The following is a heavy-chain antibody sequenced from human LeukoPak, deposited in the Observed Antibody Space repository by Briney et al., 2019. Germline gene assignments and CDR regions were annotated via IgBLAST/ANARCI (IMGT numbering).Heavy chain of an antibody. J-gene: IGHJ4*02. D-gene: IGHD6-19*01. Sequence: GRSLRLSCAASGFTFSSYGMHWVRQAPGKGLEWVAVIWYDGSNKYYADSVKGRFTISRDNSKNTLYLQMNSLRAEDMAVYYCAKDYGAYSSRWYSWGQGTLVTVSS. CDR1: GFTFSSYG. V-gene: IGHV3-33*06. CDR2: IWYDGSNK. CDR3: AKDYGAYSSRWYS.